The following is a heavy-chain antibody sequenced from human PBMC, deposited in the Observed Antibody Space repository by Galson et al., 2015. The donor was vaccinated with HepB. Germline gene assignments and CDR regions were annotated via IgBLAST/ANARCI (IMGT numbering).Heavy chain of an antibody. Sequence: SLRLSCAVSGFSFSRYAMSWVRQAPGKGLEWVSGISPTGDRTKYAESVKGRFTISRDDFKTMLFLEMNSLRAEDTAVYYCTKPSDLWGQGTTVTVSS. CDR2: ISPTGDRT. J-gene: IGHJ3*01. CDR1: GFSFSRYA. CDR3: TKPSDL. V-gene: IGHV3-23*01.